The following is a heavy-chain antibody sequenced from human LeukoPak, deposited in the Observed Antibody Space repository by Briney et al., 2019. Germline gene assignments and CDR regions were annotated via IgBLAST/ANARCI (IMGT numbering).Heavy chain of an antibody. CDR1: GYSISSGYY. V-gene: IGHV4-38-2*02. CDR3: GRGGGSGWFVDY. CDR2: IYHSGST. J-gene: IGHJ4*02. D-gene: IGHD6-19*01. Sequence: PSETLSLTCTVSGYSISSGYYWGWIRQPPGKGLEWIGSIYHSGSTYYNPSLKSRVTISVDTSKNQFSLKLSSVTAADTAVYYCGRGGGSGWFVDYWGQGILVTVSS.